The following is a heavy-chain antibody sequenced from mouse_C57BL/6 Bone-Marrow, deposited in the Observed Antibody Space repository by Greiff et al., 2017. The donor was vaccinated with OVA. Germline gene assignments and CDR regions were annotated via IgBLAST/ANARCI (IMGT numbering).Heavy chain of an antibody. CDR3: ASLGYISTVVAAVAY. CDR1: GYTFTSYG. J-gene: IGHJ3*01. Sequence: VKLMESGAELARPGASVKLSCKASGYTFTSYGISWVKQRTGQGLEWIGEIYPRSGNTYYTEKFKGKATLTADKSSSTAYMELRSLTSEDSAVYFCASLGYISTVVAAVAYWGQGTLVTVSA. CDR2: IYPRSGNT. D-gene: IGHD1-1*01. V-gene: IGHV1-81*01.